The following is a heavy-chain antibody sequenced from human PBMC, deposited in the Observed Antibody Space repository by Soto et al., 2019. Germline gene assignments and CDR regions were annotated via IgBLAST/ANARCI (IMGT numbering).Heavy chain of an antibody. Sequence: QVQLVQSGGEVKKPGASVKVSCKASGYTFTDYRMIWIRQAPGQALEWMGIINPRGGSTNYAPNLQGRVTLTRDSFTSTVYMELSNLRSDDTAVYYCVRPAGRLANWFDPWGQGTLVTVSS. J-gene: IGHJ5*02. CDR3: VRPAGRLANWFDP. V-gene: IGHV1-46*01. CDR1: GYTFTDYR. D-gene: IGHD6-6*01. CDR2: INPRGGST.